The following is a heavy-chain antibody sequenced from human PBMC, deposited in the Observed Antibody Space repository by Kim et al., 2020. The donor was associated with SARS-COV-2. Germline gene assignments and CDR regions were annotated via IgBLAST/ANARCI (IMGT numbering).Heavy chain of an antibody. Sequence: GGSLRLSCAASGFTFSSYGMHWVRQAPGKGLEWVAVISYDGSNKYYADSVKGRFTISRDNSKNTLYLQMNSLRAEDTAVYYCAKYRRLWFGESPAYYYYYGMDVWGQGVTVTDSS. CDR2: ISYDGSNK. D-gene: IGHD3-10*01. CDR3: AKYRRLWFGESPAYYYYYGMDV. CDR1: GFTFSSYG. V-gene: IGHV3-30*18. J-gene: IGHJ6*02.